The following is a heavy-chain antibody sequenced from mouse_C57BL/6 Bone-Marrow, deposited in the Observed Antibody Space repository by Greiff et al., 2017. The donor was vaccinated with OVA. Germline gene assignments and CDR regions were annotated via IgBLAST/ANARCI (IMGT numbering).Heavy chain of an antibody. CDR1: GYSFTGYY. J-gene: IGHJ4*01. CDR3: ARGDYDEYYCAMDD. Sequence: VQLQQSGPELVKPGASVKISCKASGYSFTGYYMNWVKQSPEKSLEWIGEINPSTGGTTYNQKFKAKATLTVDKSSSTASMQLKSLTSEDSAVYYCARGDYDEYYCAMDDWGQGTSVTVSA. D-gene: IGHD2-4*01. CDR2: INPSTGGT. V-gene: IGHV1-42*01.